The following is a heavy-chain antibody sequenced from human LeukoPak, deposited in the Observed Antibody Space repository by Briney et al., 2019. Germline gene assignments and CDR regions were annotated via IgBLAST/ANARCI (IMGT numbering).Heavy chain of an antibody. CDR3: AIEYEILTGYNSFDY. Sequence: ASVKDSCKASGYTFTSYGISGVRQAPGQGVEWMGWISAYNGNTNYAQKLQRRVTMTTDTSTSTDYMERRSLRSDDTAVYYCAIEYEILTGYNSFDYWGQGTLVTVSS. CDR2: ISAYNGNT. D-gene: IGHD3-9*01. CDR1: GYTFTSYG. J-gene: IGHJ4*02. V-gene: IGHV1-18*01.